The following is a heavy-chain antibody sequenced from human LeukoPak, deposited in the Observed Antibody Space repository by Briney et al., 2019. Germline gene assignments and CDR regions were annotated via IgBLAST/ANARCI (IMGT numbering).Heavy chain of an antibody. D-gene: IGHD3-22*01. CDR1: GGSISSYY. CDR2: IYYSGST. V-gene: IGHV4-39*01. CDR3: ASSPYYYDSSGYPTPGYFDY. J-gene: IGHJ4*02. Sequence: SETLSLTCTVSGGSISSYYWGWIRQPPGKGLEWIGSIYYSGSTYYNPSLKSRVTISVDTSKNQFSLKLSSVTAADTAVYYCASSPYYYDSSGYPTPGYFDYWGQGTLVTVSS.